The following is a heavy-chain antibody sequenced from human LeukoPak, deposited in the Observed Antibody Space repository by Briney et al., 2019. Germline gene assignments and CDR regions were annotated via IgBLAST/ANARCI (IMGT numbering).Heavy chain of an antibody. CDR2: IYYSGCT. CDR3: ARRASVRDYYMDV. J-gene: IGHJ6*03. D-gene: IGHD3-10*01. CDR1: GGSISSSSYY. Sequence: SETLSLTCTVSGGSISSSSYYWGWIRQPPGKGLEWIGSIYYSGCTYYNPSLKSRVTISVDTSKNQFSLKLSSVTAADTAVYYCARRASVRDYYMDVWGKGTTVTVSS. V-gene: IGHV4-39*01.